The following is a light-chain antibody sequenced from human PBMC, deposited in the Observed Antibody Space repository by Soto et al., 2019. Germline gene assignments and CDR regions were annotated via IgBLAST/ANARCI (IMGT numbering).Light chain of an antibody. CDR3: QQYNSYSGT. J-gene: IGKJ4*01. V-gene: IGKV1-5*01. Sequence: DIHMTQSPSTLSASVGYRFTITCRASQSISSSLAWYQQKPGKAPKLLIYDASSLESGVPSRFRGSGSGTEFTLTISSLQPDDFATYYCQQYNSYSGTFGGGTKVDIK. CDR1: QSISSS. CDR2: DAS.